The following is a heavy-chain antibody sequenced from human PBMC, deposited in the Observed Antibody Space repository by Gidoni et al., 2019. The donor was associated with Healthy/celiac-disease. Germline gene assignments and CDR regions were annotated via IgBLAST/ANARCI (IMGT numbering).Heavy chain of an antibody. Sequence: QVQLVESGGGVVQPGRSLRLSCAASGFTVRSYCMHWVRQAPGKGLEWVAVIPFDGSNKYYADSVKGRFTISRDNSKNTLYLQMNSLRAEDTAVYYCAREVPYYGSGRGTTAGGMDVWGQGTTVTVSS. J-gene: IGHJ6*02. CDR3: AREVPYYGSGRGTTAGGMDV. D-gene: IGHD3-10*01. CDR2: IPFDGSNK. V-gene: IGHV3-30*19. CDR1: GFTVRSYC.